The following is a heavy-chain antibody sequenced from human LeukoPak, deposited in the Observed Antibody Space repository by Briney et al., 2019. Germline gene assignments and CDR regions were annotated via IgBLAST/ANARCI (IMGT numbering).Heavy chain of an antibody. V-gene: IGHV3-7*01. D-gene: IGHD6-19*01. Sequence: QPGGSLRLSCTASGFSFSGYWMTWVRQTPGKGLEWVANINQDGSKKSYVDSVRGRFTISRDSAKNSLYLQMNSLRAEDTAVYYCAKDTQSSGWFFEDLVTVYGGEPYDYWGQGTLVTVSS. CDR3: AKDTQSSGWFFEDLVTVYGGEPYDY. CDR1: GFSFSGYW. J-gene: IGHJ4*02. CDR2: INQDGSKK.